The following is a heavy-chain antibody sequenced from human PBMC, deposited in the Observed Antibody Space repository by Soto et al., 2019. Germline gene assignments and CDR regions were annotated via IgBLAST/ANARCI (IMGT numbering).Heavy chain of an antibody. J-gene: IGHJ6*03. CDR1: GYTFTSYG. CDR3: ARAPRGYGPYYYYYYMDV. V-gene: IGHV1-18*01. D-gene: IGHD4-17*01. Sequence: ASVKVSCKASGYTFTSYGISWVRQAPGQGLEWMGWISAYNGNTNYAQKLQGRVTMTTDTSTSTAYMELRSLRSDDTAVYYCARAPRGYGPYYYYYYMDVWGKGTTVTVSS. CDR2: ISAYNGNT.